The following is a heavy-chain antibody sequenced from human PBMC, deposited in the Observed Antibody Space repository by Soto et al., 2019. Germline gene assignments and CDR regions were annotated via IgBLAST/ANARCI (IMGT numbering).Heavy chain of an antibody. D-gene: IGHD2-8*02. CDR3: ARRGGTGNWFDP. Sequence: QLQLQESGPGLVKPSETLSLTCTVSGGSISSSSYYWGWIRQPPGKGLEWIGSIYYSGSTYYNPSLKSRVTISVDTSKNQFSLKLSSVTAADTAVYYCARRGGTGNWFDPWGQGTLVTVSS. CDR2: IYYSGST. V-gene: IGHV4-39*01. J-gene: IGHJ5*02. CDR1: GGSISSSSYY.